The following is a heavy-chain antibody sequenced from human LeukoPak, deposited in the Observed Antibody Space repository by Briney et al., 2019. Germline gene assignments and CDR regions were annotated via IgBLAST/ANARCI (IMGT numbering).Heavy chain of an antibody. V-gene: IGHV1-69*13. CDR2: IIPIFGTA. CDR1: GGTFSSYA. Sequence: SVKLSCKASGGTFSSYAISWVRQAPGQGLEWMGGIIPIFGTANYAQNFQGRVTITSDESTSTAYMELSSLRSEDTAVYYCARDGFPHGYYFDYWGQGTLVTVSS. CDR3: ARDGFPHGYYFDY. D-gene: IGHD3-22*01. J-gene: IGHJ4*02.